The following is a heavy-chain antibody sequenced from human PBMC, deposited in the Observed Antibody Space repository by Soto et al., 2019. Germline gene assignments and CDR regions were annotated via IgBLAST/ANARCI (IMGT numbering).Heavy chain of an antibody. CDR3: AAGLEQPPVGLYFDS. V-gene: IGHV1-69*13. D-gene: IGHD1-26*01. CDR1: GGAFTDYI. J-gene: IGHJ4*02. CDR2: IIPMFGTP. Sequence: SVKVSCKSSGGAFTDYIFDWVRQAPGQGLEWMGGIIPMFGTPKYAQKFQHRVTISADVSTGTAYMELTRLRLDDTAVYYCAAGLEQPPVGLYFDSWGEGTLVTVSS.